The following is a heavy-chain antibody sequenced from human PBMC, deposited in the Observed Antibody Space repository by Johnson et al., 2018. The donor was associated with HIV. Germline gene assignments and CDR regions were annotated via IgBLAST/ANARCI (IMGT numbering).Heavy chain of an antibody. Sequence: VQLVESGGGLVQPGGSLRLSSAASGFTSSSYWMSWVRQAPGKGLEWVANITQEGSEKYYVDSVNGRFTISRDNAKNSLYLHMNSLRAEDTAVYYCARDPVSHYYDSSGSLDDAFDIWGQGTMVTVSS. D-gene: IGHD3-22*01. J-gene: IGHJ3*02. CDR3: ARDPVSHYYDSSGSLDDAFDI. CDR2: ITQEGSEK. CDR1: GFTSSSYW. V-gene: IGHV3-7*01.